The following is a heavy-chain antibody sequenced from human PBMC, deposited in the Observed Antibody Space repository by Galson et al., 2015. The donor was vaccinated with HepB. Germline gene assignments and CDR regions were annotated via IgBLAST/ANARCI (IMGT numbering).Heavy chain of an antibody. CDR2: IYYSGST. D-gene: IGHD5-18*01. CDR1: GGSISSGGYY. J-gene: IGHJ4*02. CDR3: ARENSYGYSDY. V-gene: IGHV4-31*03. Sequence: LSLTCTVSGGSISSGGYYWSWIRQHPGKGLEWIGYIYYSGSTYYNPSLKSRVTISVDTSKNQFSLKPSSVTAADTAVYYCARENSYGYSDYWGQGTLVTVSS.